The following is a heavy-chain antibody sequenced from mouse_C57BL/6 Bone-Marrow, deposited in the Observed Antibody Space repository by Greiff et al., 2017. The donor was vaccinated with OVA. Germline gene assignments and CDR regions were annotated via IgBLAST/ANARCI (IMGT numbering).Heavy chain of an antibody. CDR2: IDPEDGET. CDR3: AREAMVSFAD. D-gene: IGHD2-2*01. Sequence: VQLKESGAELVMPGASVKLSCTASGFNFKDYYMHWVKQRTEQGLEWIGRIDPEDGETKYAQKFQGKATITADTSSNTAYLQLSRLKSEGTAVYYCAREAMVSFADWGQETLVTVSA. J-gene: IGHJ3*01. V-gene: IGHV14-2*01. CDR1: GFNFKDYY.